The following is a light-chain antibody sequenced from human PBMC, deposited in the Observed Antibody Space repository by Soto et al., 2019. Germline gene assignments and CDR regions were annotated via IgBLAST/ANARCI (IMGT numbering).Light chain of an antibody. J-gene: IGKJ3*01. CDR2: AAS. Sequence: DIQMTQSPSSVSASVGDRVSITCRASQGISSWLVWYQQKPGEAPKLLIYAASSSQSGVPSRFSGSGSGTDFTLTISSLQPEDFATYYCQQANSFPFSFGPGTKVDIK. CDR3: QQANSFPFS. CDR1: QGISSW. V-gene: IGKV1-12*01.